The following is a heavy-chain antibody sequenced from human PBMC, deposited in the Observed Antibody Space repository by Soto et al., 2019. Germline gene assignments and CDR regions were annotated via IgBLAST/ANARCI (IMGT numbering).Heavy chain of an antibody. D-gene: IGHD2-15*01. J-gene: IGHJ5*02. CDR1: GGSIGSGGYY. CDR2: IYYNGNT. Sequence: PSETLSLTCTVSGGSIGSGGYYWSWIRQHPGRGLEWIGYIYYNGNTYYNPSLKSRVTVSVDTSKNQFSLNVRSVTAADTAVYYCARCSLVVIPVPGFDPWGQGTLVTVSS. CDR3: ARCSLVVIPVPGFDP. V-gene: IGHV4-31*03.